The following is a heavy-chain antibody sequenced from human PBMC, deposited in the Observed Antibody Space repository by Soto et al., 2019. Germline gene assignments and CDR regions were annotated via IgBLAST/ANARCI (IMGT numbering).Heavy chain of an antibody. D-gene: IGHD1-26*01. V-gene: IGHV4-34*01. Sequence: PSETLSLTCAVYGGSFSGYYWSWIRQPPGKGLEWIGEINHSGSTNYNPPLKSRVIISLDTSKNQVSLQLSSVTAADTAVYFCARDMHAGFTHYFDPWGQGTLVTVSS. CDR2: INHSGST. J-gene: IGHJ5*02. CDR3: ARDMHAGFTHYFDP. CDR1: GGSFSGYY.